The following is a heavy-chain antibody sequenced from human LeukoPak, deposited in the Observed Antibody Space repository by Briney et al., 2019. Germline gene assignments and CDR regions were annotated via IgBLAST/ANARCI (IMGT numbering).Heavy chain of an antibody. CDR3: ARFFSASNYYDSSGYGY. CDR2: IIPILGIA. J-gene: IGHJ4*02. CDR1: GGTFSSYA. Sequence: SVKVSCKASGGTFSSYAISWVRQAPGQGLEWMGRIIPILGIANYAQKFQGRVTITADKSTSTAYMELSSLRSDDTAVYYCARFFSASNYYDSSGYGYWGQGTLVTVSS. V-gene: IGHV1-69*04. D-gene: IGHD3-22*01.